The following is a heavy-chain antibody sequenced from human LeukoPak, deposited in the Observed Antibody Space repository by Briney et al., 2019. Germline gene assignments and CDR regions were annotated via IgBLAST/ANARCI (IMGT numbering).Heavy chain of an antibody. Sequence: GGSLRLSCTASGFTFSSYSMNWVRQAPGRGLEWVANIQQDGRQKYYVDSVKGRFTISRDNAKNSLYLEMNSLRAEDTAVYYCARAYCSGSSCYAGGFDYWGQGTLVTVSS. D-gene: IGHD2-2*01. CDR2: IQQDGRQK. V-gene: IGHV3-7*05. CDR1: GFTFSSYS. J-gene: IGHJ4*02. CDR3: ARAYCSGSSCYAGGFDY.